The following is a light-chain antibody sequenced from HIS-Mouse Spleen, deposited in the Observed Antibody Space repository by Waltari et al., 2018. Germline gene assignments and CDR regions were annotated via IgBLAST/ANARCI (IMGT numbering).Light chain of an antibody. CDR1: QSVSSN. V-gene: IGKV3-15*01. CDR2: GAS. Sequence: EIVMTQSPATLSVSPGERATLSGRASQSVSSNLAWYQQKPGQPPRLLIYGASTRATGIPARFSGSGSGTEFTLTISSMQSEDFAVYYCQQYNNWPWTFGQGTKVEIK. CDR3: QQYNNWPWT. J-gene: IGKJ1*01.